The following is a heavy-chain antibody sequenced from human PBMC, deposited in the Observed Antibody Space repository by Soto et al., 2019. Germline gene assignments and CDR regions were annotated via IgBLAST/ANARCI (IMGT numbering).Heavy chain of an antibody. J-gene: IGHJ4*02. CDR1: GGSISSGDYY. D-gene: IGHD4-4*01. V-gene: IGHV4-30-4*01. CDR2: IYYSGST. Sequence: SETLSLTCTVSGGSISSGDYYWSWIRQPPGKGLEWIGYIYYSGSTYYNPSLKSRVTISVDTSKNQFSLKLSSVTAADTAVYYCARVPYSSYLSFDCWGQGTLVTVSS. CDR3: ARVPYSSYLSFDC.